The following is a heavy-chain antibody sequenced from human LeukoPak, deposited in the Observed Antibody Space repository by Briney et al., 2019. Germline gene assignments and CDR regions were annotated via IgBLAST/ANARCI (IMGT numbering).Heavy chain of an antibody. V-gene: IGHV4-4*07. D-gene: IGHD3-22*01. J-gene: IGHJ4*02. CDR3: ARDGYYYDSSGYYF. CDR2: IYTTGIT. CDR1: GGSISSYY. Sequence: SETLSLTCTVSGGSISSYYWSWIRQPAGTGLEWIGRIYTTGITNYNPSLKSRVTMSVDTSKNQFSLKLTSVTAADTAVYYCARDGYYYDSSGYYFWGQGTLVTVSS.